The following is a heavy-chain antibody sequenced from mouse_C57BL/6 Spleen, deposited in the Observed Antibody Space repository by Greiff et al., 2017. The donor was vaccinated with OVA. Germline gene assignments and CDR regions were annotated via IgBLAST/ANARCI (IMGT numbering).Heavy chain of an antibody. J-gene: IGHJ4*01. Sequence: VHVKQSGAELVRPGASVKLSCTASGFNIKDDYMHWVKQRPEQGLEWIGWIDPENGDTEYASKFQGKATITADTSSNTAYLQLSSLTSEDTAVYYCIQLGSYAMDYWGQGTSVTVSS. CDR1: GFNIKDDY. CDR2: IDPENGDT. V-gene: IGHV14-4*01. CDR3: IQLGSYAMDY. D-gene: IGHD4-1*02.